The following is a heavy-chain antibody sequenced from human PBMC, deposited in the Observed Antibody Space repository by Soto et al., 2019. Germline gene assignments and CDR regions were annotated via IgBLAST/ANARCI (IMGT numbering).Heavy chain of an antibody. Sequence: QVQLVESGGGVVQPGRSLRLSCAASGFTFSSYGMHWVRQAPGKGLEWVAVIWYDGSNKYYADYVKGRFTISRDNSKNTLYLQMNSLRAEDTAVYYCARGQWLPNDDSGWGNGPLVTVSS. CDR2: IWYDGSNK. J-gene: IGHJ4*01. CDR1: GFTFSSYG. CDR3: ARGQWLPNDDSG. D-gene: IGHD6-19*01. V-gene: IGHV3-33*01.